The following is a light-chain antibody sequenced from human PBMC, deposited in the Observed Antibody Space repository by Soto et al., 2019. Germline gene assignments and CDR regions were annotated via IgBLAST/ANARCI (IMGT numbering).Light chain of an antibody. CDR3: QQFSSYPRT. Sequence: ESVLTQSPGTLSLSPGQRATLSCRASQTVRNTYLAWYQQKPGQAPRLLIYGASSRATGIPDRFSGGGSGTDFTLTISRLEPEDFGVYYCQQFSSYPRTFGGGTKVDI. J-gene: IGKJ4*01. V-gene: IGKV3-20*01. CDR2: GAS. CDR1: QTVRNTY.